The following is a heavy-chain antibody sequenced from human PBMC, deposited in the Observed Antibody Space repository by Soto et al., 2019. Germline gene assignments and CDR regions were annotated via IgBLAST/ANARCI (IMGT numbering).Heavy chain of an antibody. CDR1: GFTFSSYG. Sequence: QVPLVESGGGVAQPGRSLRLSCAASGFTFSSYGMHWVRQAPGKGLEWVAVIWYDGSNKYYADSVKGRFTISRDNSKNTLYLQMNSLRAEDTAVYYCARDPAVLRQWYFDLWGRGTLVTVSS. CDR3: ARDPAVLRQWYFDL. CDR2: IWYDGSNK. D-gene: IGHD4-17*01. V-gene: IGHV3-33*01. J-gene: IGHJ2*01.